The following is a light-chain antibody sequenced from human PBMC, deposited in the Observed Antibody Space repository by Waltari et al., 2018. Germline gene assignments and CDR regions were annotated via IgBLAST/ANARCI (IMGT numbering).Light chain of an antibody. Sequence: QSALTQPASVSGSPGQSITISCTGTSSDVGAYNYVSWYQQHPGQVPKPIIYDVSHRASGVSFRFSGSKSDNTASLTISGLQAEDEADYYCISYTTSDTMIFGGGTKLTVL. CDR3: ISYTTSDTMI. V-gene: IGLV2-14*03. J-gene: IGLJ2*01. CDR2: DVS. CDR1: SSDVGAYNY.